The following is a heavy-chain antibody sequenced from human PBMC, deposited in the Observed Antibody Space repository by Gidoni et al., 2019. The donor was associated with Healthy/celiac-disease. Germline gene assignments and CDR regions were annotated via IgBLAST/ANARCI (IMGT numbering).Heavy chain of an antibody. CDR1: GFTFMSYW. CDR2: IKQDGSEK. D-gene: IGHD1-26*01. Sequence: EVQLVESGGGLVQPGGSLRLSCAASGFTFMSYWMSWVRQAPGKGLEWVANIKQDGSEKYYVDAVKGRFTISRDNAKNSLYLQMNSLRAEDTAVYYCARDGGSSNWYFDLWGRGTLVTVSS. CDR3: ARDGGSSNWYFDL. V-gene: IGHV3-7*01. J-gene: IGHJ2*01.